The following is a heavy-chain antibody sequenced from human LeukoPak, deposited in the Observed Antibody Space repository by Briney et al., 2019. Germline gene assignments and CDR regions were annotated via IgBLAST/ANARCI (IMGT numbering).Heavy chain of an antibody. J-gene: IGHJ5*01. CDR2: IFPGDSDT. D-gene: IGHD5-18*01. CDR3: ARSQYRHAFDS. CDR1: GYSFPTYW. Sequence: GGSLKISCKASGYSFPTYWIGWVRQMPGKGLEWMGLIFPGDSDTRYSPSFQGQVTISVDKSFNTAYLQWSSLKASDTAIYYCARSQYRHAFDSWGQGTLVTVSS. V-gene: IGHV5-51*01.